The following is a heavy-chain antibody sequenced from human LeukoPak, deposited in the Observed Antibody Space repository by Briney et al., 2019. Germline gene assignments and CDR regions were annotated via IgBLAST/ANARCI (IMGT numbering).Heavy chain of an antibody. J-gene: IGHJ6*02. D-gene: IGHD6-19*01. CDR3: ARGRIAVAGTEGYYYYGMDV. CDR2: IIPIFGTA. Sequence: VASVKVSCKASGGTFSIYAISWVRQAPGQGLEWMGGIIPIFGTANYAQKFQGRVTITADESTSTAYMELSSLRSEDTAVYYCARGRIAVAGTEGYYYYGMDVWGQGTTVTVSS. CDR1: GGTFSIYA. V-gene: IGHV1-69*13.